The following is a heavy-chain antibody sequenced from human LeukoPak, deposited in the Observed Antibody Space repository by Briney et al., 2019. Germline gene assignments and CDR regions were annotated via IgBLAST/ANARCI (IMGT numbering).Heavy chain of an antibody. V-gene: IGHV4-61*10. CDR3: ARVIFGVGFDYYYYMDV. CDR1: GGSISSGSYY. Sequence: SETLSLTCTVSGGSISSGSYYWSWIRQPAGKGLEWIGCMFPSGSTNYNPSLKSRVTISVDTSKNQFSLKLSSVTAADTAVYYCARVIFGVGFDYYYYMDVWGKGTTVTVSS. J-gene: IGHJ6*03. D-gene: IGHD3-3*01. CDR2: MFPSGST.